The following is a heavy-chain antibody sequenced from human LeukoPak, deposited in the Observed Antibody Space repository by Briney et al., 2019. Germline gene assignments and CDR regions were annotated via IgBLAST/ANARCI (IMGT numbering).Heavy chain of an antibody. CDR1: GITLSNYG. J-gene: IGHJ4*02. CDR3: AKRGVVIRVILVGFHKEAYYFDS. CDR2: ISGSGGGT. V-gene: IGHV3-23*01. D-gene: IGHD3-22*01. Sequence: HPGGSLRLSCAVSGITLSNYGMSWVRQASGKGLEWVAGISGSGGGTNYADSVKGRFTISRDNPKNTLYLQMNSLRAEDTAVYFCAKRGVVIRVILVGFHKEAYYFDSWGQGALVIVSS.